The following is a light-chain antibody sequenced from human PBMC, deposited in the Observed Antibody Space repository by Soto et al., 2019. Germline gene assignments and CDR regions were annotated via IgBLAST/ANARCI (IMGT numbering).Light chain of an antibody. CDR2: GAS. CDR1: QSVSSNY. J-gene: IGKJ4*01. CDR3: QQYGRSSLT. Sequence: EIDLTQSPGTLSLSPGDRATLSCRASQSVSSNYLAWYQHKPGQAPRLLIYGASNKATGIPDRFSGSGSGTDCTLTISRLEPEDFAVYYCQQYGRSSLTFGGGTKVDIK. V-gene: IGKV3-20*01.